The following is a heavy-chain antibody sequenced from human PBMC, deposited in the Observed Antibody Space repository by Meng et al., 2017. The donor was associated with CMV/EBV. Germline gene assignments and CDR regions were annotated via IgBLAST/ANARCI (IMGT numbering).Heavy chain of an antibody. V-gene: IGHV4-34*01. Sequence: SETLSLTCAVYGGSFSGYYWSWIRQPPGKGLEWIGEINHSGSTNYNPSLKSRVTISVDTSKNQFSLKLSSVTAADTAVYYCARWARSSSRFDYWGQGTLVTVSS. CDR3: ARWARSSSRFDY. J-gene: IGHJ4*02. D-gene: IGHD6-13*01. CDR1: GGSFSGYY. CDR2: INHSGST.